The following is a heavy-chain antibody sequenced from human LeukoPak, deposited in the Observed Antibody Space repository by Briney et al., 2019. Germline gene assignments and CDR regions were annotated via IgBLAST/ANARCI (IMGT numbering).Heavy chain of an antibody. D-gene: IGHD2-2*01. V-gene: IGHV3-21*01. CDR2: ISSSSSYI. J-gene: IGHJ6*02. Sequence: GGSLRLSCAASGFTFSSYSMNWVRQAPGKGLEWVSSISSSSSYIYYADSVKDRFTISRDNAKNSLYLQMNSLRAEDTAVYYCAKEYCSSTCCSQNYYYYYYGMDVWGQGTTVTVSS. CDR3: AKEYCSSTCCSQNYYYYYYGMDV. CDR1: GFTFSSYS.